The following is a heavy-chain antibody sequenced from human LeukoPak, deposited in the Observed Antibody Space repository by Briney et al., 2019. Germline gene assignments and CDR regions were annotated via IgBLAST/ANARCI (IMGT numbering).Heavy chain of an antibody. D-gene: IGHD2-2*01. J-gene: IGHJ5*01. CDR3: ARGRVEYQLPSHFNS. CDR2: ISYDGSNK. CDR1: GFTFSSYA. Sequence: PGRSLRLSCAASGFTFSSYAMHWVRQAPGKGLEWVAVISYDGSNKYYADSVKGRFTVSRDNAKSTLYLQMNSLRADDTSVYYCARGRVEYQLPSHFNSWGQGTLVTVSS. V-gene: IGHV3-30-3*01.